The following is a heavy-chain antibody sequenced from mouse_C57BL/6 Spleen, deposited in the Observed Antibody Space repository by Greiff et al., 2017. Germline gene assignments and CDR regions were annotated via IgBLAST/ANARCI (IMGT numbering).Heavy chain of an antibody. J-gene: IGHJ2*01. D-gene: IGHD4-1*01. CDR1: GFTFTDYY. CDR3: ARSNWDSFDY. CDR2: IRNKANGYTT. V-gene: IGHV7-3*01. Sequence: EVQGVESGGGLVKPGGSLSLSCAASGFTFTDYYMSWVRQPPGKALEWLGFIRNKANGYTTEYSASVKGRFTISRDNSQSILYLQMNALRADDSATYYCARSNWDSFDYWGQGTTLTVSS.